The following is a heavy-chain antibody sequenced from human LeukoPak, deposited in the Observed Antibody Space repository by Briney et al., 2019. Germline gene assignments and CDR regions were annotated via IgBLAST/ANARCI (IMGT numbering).Heavy chain of an antibody. V-gene: IGHV4-59*01. CDR3: ARIEDYGGDSVNY. J-gene: IGHJ4*02. CDR1: GGSISSYY. CDR2: IYYSGST. D-gene: IGHD4-23*01. Sequence: SETLSLTCTVSGGSISSYYWSWIRQPPGKGLEWIGYIYYSGSTNYNPSLKSRVTISVDTSKNQFSLKLSSVTAADTAVYYCARIEDYGGDSVNYWGQGTLVTVSS.